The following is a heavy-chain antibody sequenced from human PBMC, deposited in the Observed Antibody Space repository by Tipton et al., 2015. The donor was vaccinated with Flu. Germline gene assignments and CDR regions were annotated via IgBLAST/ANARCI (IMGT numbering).Heavy chain of an antibody. J-gene: IGHJ5*02. Sequence: SLRLSCSDTGFTLGDFAVAWVRQAPGMGLEWVALIRRKVFDETTEYAASVQGRFSISRDDSKSIAYLQMNSLKSEDTGVYYCVGNRIRLGDLSSAWGQGTLVTVSS. CDR2: IRRKVFDETT. CDR3: VGNRIRLGDLSSA. D-gene: IGHD3-16*02. CDR1: GFTLGDFA. V-gene: IGHV3-49*04.